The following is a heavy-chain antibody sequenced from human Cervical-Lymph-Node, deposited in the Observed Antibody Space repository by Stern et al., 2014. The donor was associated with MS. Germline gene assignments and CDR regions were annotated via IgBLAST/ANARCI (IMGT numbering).Heavy chain of an antibody. CDR1: GFSVSSDY. CDR2: IYGDGST. Sequence: VQLVESGGGLVQPGGSLRLSCAASGFSVSSDYMNWVRQAPGTGLEWVSVIYGDGSTYYADSVKGRFTISRDNSKNALFLQMDSLRAEDTAVYFCARDPGYRNGMNVWGPGTTVTVSS. D-gene: IGHD2-15*01. J-gene: IGHJ6*02. CDR3: ARDPGYRNGMNV. V-gene: IGHV3-66*01.